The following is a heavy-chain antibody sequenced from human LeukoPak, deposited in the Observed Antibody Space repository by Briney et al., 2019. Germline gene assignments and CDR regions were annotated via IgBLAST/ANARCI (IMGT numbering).Heavy chain of an antibody. V-gene: IGHV3-48*02. D-gene: IGHD6-13*01. Sequence: GGSLRLSCAASGFTFSSYSMNWVRQAPGKGLEWVSYITSSTNTIYYADSVKGRFTISRDNAKNSLYLQMNSLRDEDTAVYYCGNGYSSSSPWFDPWGQGTLVTVSS. J-gene: IGHJ5*02. CDR1: GFTFSSYS. CDR2: ITSSTNTI. CDR3: GNGYSSSSPWFDP.